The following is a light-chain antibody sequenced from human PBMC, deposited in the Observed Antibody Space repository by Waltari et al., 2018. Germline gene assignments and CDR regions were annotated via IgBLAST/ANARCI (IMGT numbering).Light chain of an antibody. J-gene: IGLJ3*02. V-gene: IGLV1-51*01. CDR2: DND. CDR3: ETWDTSLSAWV. Sequence: QSVLTQAPPVSTAPGQKVTISCAGSSSNIGNRYVSWYQQFPGTAPKLLIYDNDKRPSGIPDRFSASKSGTSATLDITGLQTGDEANYYCETWDTSLSAWVFGGGTKLTVL. CDR1: SSNIGNRY.